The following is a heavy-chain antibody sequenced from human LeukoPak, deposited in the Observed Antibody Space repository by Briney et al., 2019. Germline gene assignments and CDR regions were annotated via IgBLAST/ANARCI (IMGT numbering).Heavy chain of an antibody. Sequence: ASVKVSCKASGYTFTGYYMHWVRQAPGQGLEWMGWINTNTGNPTYAQGFTGRFVFSLDTSVSTAYLQISSLKAEDTAVYYCARDRVYCSGGSCYFSAFDYWGQGTLVTVSS. CDR2: INTNTGNP. V-gene: IGHV7-4-1*02. D-gene: IGHD2-15*01. J-gene: IGHJ4*02. CDR3: ARDRVYCSGGSCYFSAFDY. CDR1: GYTFTGYY.